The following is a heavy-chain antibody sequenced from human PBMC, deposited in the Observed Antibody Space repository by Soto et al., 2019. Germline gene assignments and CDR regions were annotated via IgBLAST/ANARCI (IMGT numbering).Heavy chain of an antibody. J-gene: IGHJ1*01. D-gene: IGHD6-13*01. CDR2: INHSGST. V-gene: IGHV4-34*01. CDR1: GGSFSGYY. Sequence: QVQLQQWGAGLLKPSETLSLTCAVYGGSFSGYYWSWIRQPPGKGLEWIGEINHSGSTNYNPSLKRRVTISVDTSKNQFSLKLSSVTAADTAVYYCARAGIAAAGKYFQHWGQGTLVTVSS. CDR3: ARAGIAAAGKYFQH.